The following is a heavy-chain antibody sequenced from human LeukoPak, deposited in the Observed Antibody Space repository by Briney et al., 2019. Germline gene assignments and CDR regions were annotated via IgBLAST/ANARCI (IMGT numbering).Heavy chain of an antibody. CDR2: IWYDGRNK. Sequence: GGSLRLSCAASGFTFSSYGMHWVRQAPGKGLEWVAVIWYDGRNKYYADSVKGRFTISRDNSKNTLFLQMSILRAEDTAVYYCARDMEQWLVQDWYFDLWGRGTLVTVSS. CDR3: ARDMEQWLVQDWYFDL. J-gene: IGHJ2*01. D-gene: IGHD6-19*01. V-gene: IGHV3-33*01. CDR1: GFTFSSYG.